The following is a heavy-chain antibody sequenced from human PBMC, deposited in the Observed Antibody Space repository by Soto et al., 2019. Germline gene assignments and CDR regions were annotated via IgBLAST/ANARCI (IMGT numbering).Heavy chain of an antibody. V-gene: IGHV4-30-2*01. CDR2: IYHSGST. D-gene: IGHD4-17*01. CDR3: AGKRWAKTGYGMDV. J-gene: IGHJ6*02. Sequence: PSETLSLTCAVSGGSISSGGYSWSWIRQPPGKGLEWIGYIYHSGSTYYNPSLKSRVTISVDRSKNQFSLKLSSVTAADTAVYYCAGKRWAKTGYGMDVWGQGTTVTVSS. CDR1: GGSISSGGYS.